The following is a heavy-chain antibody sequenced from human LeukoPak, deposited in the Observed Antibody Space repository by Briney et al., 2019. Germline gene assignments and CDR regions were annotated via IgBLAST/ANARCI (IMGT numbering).Heavy chain of an antibody. CDR2: IYYSGSA. CDR1: GGSISSYF. CDR3: ARSYGSGTYSLFDY. Sequence: SETLSLTCTVSGGSISSYFWSWIRQPPGNGLEWIGYIYYSGSANYNPSLKIRSTISVDTSKNQFSLKLSSVTAADTAVYYCARSYGSGTYSLFDYWGQGTLVTVSS. V-gene: IGHV4-59*01. D-gene: IGHD3-10*01. J-gene: IGHJ4*02.